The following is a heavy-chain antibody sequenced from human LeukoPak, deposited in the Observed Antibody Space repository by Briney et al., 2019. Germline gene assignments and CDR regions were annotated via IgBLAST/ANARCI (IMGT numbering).Heavy chain of an antibody. J-gene: IGHJ4*02. CDR2: MNPNSGNT. Sequence: ASVKVSCKASGYTFTSYDINWVRQATGQGLEWMGWMNPNSGNTGYAQKFQGRVTMTRNTSISTAYMELSSLRSEDTAVYYCARGRLVDCSSTSCYLDVVGPLVNWGQGTLVTVSS. D-gene: IGHD2-2*01. V-gene: IGHV1-8*01. CDR3: ARGRLVDCSSTSCYLDVVGPLVN. CDR1: GYTFTSYD.